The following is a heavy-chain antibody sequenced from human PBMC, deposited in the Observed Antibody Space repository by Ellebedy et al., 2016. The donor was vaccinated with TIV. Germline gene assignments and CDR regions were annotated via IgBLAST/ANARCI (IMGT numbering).Heavy chain of an antibody. V-gene: IGHV4-61*02. D-gene: IGHD2-15*01. CDR3: AREGGYCSGGSCKGDLSFDP. CDR1: GGSISSGSYY. Sequence: LRLXXTVSGGSISSGSYYWSWIRQPAGKGLEWIGRIYTSGSTNYNPSLKSRVTMSVDTSKNQFSLKLSSVTAADTAVYYCAREGGYCSGGSCKGDLSFDPWGQGTLVTVSS. J-gene: IGHJ5*02. CDR2: IYTSGST.